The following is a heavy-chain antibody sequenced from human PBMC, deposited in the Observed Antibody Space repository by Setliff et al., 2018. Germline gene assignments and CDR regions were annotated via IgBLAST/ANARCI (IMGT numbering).Heavy chain of an antibody. Sequence: SETLSLTCTVSGGSISSGSYYWSWIRQPAGKGLEWIGHIYTSGSTNYNPSLKIRVTISVDTSKNQFSLKLSSVTAADTAVYYCASYRQDVNYWGQGTLVTVSS. CDR1: GGSISSGSYY. J-gene: IGHJ4*02. D-gene: IGHD4-4*01. CDR2: IYTSGST. CDR3: ASYRQDVNY. V-gene: IGHV4-61*09.